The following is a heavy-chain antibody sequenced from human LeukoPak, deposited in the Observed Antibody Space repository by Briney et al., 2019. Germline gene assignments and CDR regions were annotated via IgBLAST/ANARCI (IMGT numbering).Heavy chain of an antibody. CDR1: GFTFSSYW. J-gene: IGHJ5*02. CDR3: ARDIVAAASNWFDP. Sequence: GGSLRLSCAASGFTFSSYWMHWVRQAPGKGLVWVSRINTDGSSTTYADSVKGRFTISRDNAKNTLYLQMNSLRAEDTAVYYCARDIVAAASNWFDPWGQGTLVTVSS. CDR2: INTDGSST. V-gene: IGHV3-74*01. D-gene: IGHD6-13*01.